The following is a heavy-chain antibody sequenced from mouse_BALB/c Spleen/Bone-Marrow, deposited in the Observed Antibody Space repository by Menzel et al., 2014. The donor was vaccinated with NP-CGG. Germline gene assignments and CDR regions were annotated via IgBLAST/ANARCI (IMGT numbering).Heavy chain of an antibody. V-gene: IGHV1-82*01. J-gene: IGHJ4*01. Sequence: VQLQQSGPELVKPGASVKISCKASGYAFSSSWMNWVKRRPGQGLEWIGRIYPGDGDTNYNGKFKGKATLTADKSSSTAYMQLSSLTSVDSAVYFCARQLGLYAMDYWGQGTSVTVSS. D-gene: IGHD3-1*01. CDR3: ARQLGLYAMDY. CDR2: IYPGDGDT. CDR1: GYAFSSSW.